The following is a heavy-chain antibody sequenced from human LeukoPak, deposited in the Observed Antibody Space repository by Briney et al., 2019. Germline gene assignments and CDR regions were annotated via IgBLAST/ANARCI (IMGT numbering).Heavy chain of an antibody. J-gene: IGHJ6*03. CDR2: ISAYNGNT. CDR3: ARDLGNDYYYYMDV. CDR1: GYTFTSFG. Sequence: ASVKVSCKASGYTFTSFGISWVRQAPGQGLEWMGWISAYNGNTNYAQKLQGRVTMTTDTSTSTAYMELRSLRSDDTAVYYCARDLGNDYYYYMDVWGKGTTVTVSS. V-gene: IGHV1-18*01. D-gene: IGHD1-1*01.